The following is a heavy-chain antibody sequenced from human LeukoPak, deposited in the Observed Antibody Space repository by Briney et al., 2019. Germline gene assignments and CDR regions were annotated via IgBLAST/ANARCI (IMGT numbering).Heavy chain of an antibody. CDR3: TRSDCSSGRCPGFDN. V-gene: IGHV6-1*01. Sequence: SQTFSLTCGISGDSVSSNSAAWNWLRQSPSRGLEWLGRTCYRSKWFINYAPFVKSRIIINPDTPKNQVSLQLNSVTPEDTAVYYCTRSDCSSGRCPGFDNWGQGTLVTVSS. D-gene: IGHD6-19*01. CDR2: TCYRSKWFI. CDR1: GDSVSSNSAA. J-gene: IGHJ4*02.